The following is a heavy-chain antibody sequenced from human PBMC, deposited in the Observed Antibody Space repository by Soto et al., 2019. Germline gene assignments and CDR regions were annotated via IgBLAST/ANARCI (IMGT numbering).Heavy chain of an antibody. V-gene: IGHV4-39*07. CDR2: IYYSGST. CDR1: GGSISSSSYY. CDR3: ARGGRAAYYYYLGV. J-gene: IGHJ6*03. Sequence: SETLSLTCTVSGGSISSSSYYWCWIRQPPGKGLEWIGSIYYSGSTYYNPSLKSRVTMSVDTSKNQFSLKLSSVTAADTAVYYCARGGRAAYYYYLGVWGKGTTVTVSS.